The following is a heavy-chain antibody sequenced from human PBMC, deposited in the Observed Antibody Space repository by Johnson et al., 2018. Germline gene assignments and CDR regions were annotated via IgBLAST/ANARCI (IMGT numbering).Heavy chain of an antibody. CDR2: ISNSGSTK. CDR1: GFTFSDYY. J-gene: IGHJ3*02. Sequence: QVQLVESGGGLVKPGGSXRLSCVASGFTFSDYYMSWIRQAPGKGLEWVSYISNSGSTKHYADSVKGRFTISRDNAKNSLYLQMNSLRAEDTAVYYCTRDHYYDSGHRAFDIWGQGTMVTVSS. V-gene: IGHV3-11*04. D-gene: IGHD3-22*01. CDR3: TRDHYYDSGHRAFDI.